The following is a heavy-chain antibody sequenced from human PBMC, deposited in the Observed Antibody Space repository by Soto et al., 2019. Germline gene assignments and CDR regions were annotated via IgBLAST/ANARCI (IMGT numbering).Heavy chain of an antibody. CDR2: INHSGST. CDR1: GGSFSGYY. D-gene: IGHD6-19*01. V-gene: IGHV4-34*01. Sequence: PSETLSLTCAVYGGSFSGYYWSWIRQPPGKGLEWIGEINHSGSTNYNPSLKSRVTISVDTSKNQFSLKLSSVTAADTAVCYCARGETTYSSGWYNWFDPWGQGTLVTVSS. CDR3: ARGETTYSSGWYNWFDP. J-gene: IGHJ5*02.